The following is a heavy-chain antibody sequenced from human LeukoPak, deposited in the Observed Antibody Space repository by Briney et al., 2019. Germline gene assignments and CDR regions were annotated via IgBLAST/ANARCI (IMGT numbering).Heavy chain of an antibody. D-gene: IGHD3-22*01. J-gene: IGHJ4*02. V-gene: IGHV3-48*01. Sequence: GGSLRLSCAASGFTFSNYNINWVRQAPGKGLEWVSCISTSGRAIFYANSVKGRFTISRDNSKNALFLQMNSLRAEDTAIYYCMKGGFTYYDDWGQGTLVTVSS. CDR1: GFTFSNYN. CDR2: ISTSGRAI. CDR3: MKGGFTYYDD.